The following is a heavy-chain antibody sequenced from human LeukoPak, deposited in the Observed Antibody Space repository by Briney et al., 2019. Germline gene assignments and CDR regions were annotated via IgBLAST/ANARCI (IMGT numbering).Heavy chain of an antibody. D-gene: IGHD3-10*01. Sequence: GGSLRLSCAASGFTFSSHWMHWVRQAPGKGLVWVSRIISDGSTTSYADSVKGRFTISRGNAQNTLYLQMNSLRAEDTAVYYCARWHVPGSDRHWDYWGQGILVTVSS. CDR1: GFTFSSHW. CDR2: IISDGSTT. V-gene: IGHV3-74*01. J-gene: IGHJ4*02. CDR3: ARWHVPGSDRHWDY.